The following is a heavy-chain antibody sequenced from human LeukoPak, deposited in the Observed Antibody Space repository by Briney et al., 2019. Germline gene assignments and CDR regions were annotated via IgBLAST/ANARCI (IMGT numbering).Heavy chain of an antibody. D-gene: IGHD6-6*01. J-gene: IGHJ5*02. CDR1: GFSFSSYS. V-gene: IGHV3-48*01. CDR3: ARGAPGQLVEYNWFDP. Sequence: GGSLRLSCSASGFSFSSYSMNWVRQAPGKGLEWVSYIDSGSSTIYYADSVRGRFTISRDNAKNSLYLQMNSLRAEDTAVYYCARGAPGQLVEYNWFDPWGQGTLVTVSS. CDR2: IDSGSSTI.